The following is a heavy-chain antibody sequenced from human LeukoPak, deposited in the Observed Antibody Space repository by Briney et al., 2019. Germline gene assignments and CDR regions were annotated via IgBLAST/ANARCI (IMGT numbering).Heavy chain of an antibody. CDR2: ISTGSSYK. CDR1: GFTFSNYN. CDR3: ARGRYDVLAGYQPPYFDY. D-gene: IGHD3-9*01. V-gene: IGHV3-21*01. J-gene: IGHJ4*02. Sequence: GGSLRLSCAASGFTFSNYNINWVRQAPGKGLEWVSSISTGSSYKYYADSVKGRFTISRDNAKDSLYLQMNSLRAEDTAVYYCARGRYDVLAGYQPPYFDYWGQGTLVTVSS.